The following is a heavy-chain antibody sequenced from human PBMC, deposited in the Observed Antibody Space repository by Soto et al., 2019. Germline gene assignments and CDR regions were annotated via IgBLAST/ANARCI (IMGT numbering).Heavy chain of an antibody. CDR2: SRDKATRYIT. D-gene: IGHD1-1*01. J-gene: IGHJ6*01. CDR1: AFSLSDHY. CDR3: ARERRALYKYYGMDV. V-gene: IGHV3-72*01. Sequence: TWGYLLLSCESSAFSLSDHYVDWVRQAPGKGLEWVGRSRDKATRYITEYAASVRGRFTISRDASKNSVYLQMNSLKPGDTAVYFCARERRALYKYYGMDVWGQGTTVTVSS.